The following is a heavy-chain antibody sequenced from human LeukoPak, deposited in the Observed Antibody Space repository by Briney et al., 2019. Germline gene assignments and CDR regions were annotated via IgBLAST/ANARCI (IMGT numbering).Heavy chain of an antibody. V-gene: IGHV1-2*02. J-gene: IGHJ4*02. CDR3: AREGYSSSSLDY. CDR2: INPNSGGT. D-gene: IGHD6-6*01. Sequence: ASVRVSCKASGYPFTGYYMHWVRQAPGQGLEWMGWINPNSGGTNYAQKFQGRVTMTRDTSISTAYMELSRLRSDDTAVYYCAREGYSSSSLDYWGQGTLVTVSS. CDR1: GYPFTGYY.